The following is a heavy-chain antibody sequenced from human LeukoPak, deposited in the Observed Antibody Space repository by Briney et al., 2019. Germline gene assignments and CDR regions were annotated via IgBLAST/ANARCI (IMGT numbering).Heavy chain of an antibody. V-gene: IGHV4-4*02. Sequence: SETLSLTCAVSGGSISSSNWWSWVRRPPGKGLEWIGEIYHSGSTNYNPSLKSRVTISVDKSKNQFSLKLSSVTAADTAVYYCARDVDIVATTERGGFDYWGQGTLVTVSS. J-gene: IGHJ4*02. CDR3: ARDVDIVATTERGGFDY. CDR1: GGSISSSNW. D-gene: IGHD5-12*01. CDR2: IYHSGST.